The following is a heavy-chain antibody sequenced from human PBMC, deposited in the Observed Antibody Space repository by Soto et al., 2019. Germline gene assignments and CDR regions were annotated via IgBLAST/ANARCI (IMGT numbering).Heavy chain of an antibody. CDR3: ARGTESRYYYYGMDV. D-gene: IGHD3-10*01. CDR2: INHSGST. CDR1: GGSFSGYY. Sequence: PSETLSLTCAVYGGSFSGYYWSWIRQPPGKGLEWIGEINHSGSTNYNPSLKSRVTISVDTSKNQFSLKLSSVTAADTAVYYCARGTESRYYYYGMDVWGQGTTVTVSS. J-gene: IGHJ6*02. V-gene: IGHV4-34*01.